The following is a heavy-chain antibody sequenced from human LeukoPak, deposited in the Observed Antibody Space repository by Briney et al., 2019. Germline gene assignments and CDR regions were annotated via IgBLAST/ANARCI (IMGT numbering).Heavy chain of an antibody. V-gene: IGHV3-48*04. J-gene: IGHJ2*01. D-gene: IGHD3-10*01. Sequence: GGSLRLSCAPSGFTFSHYGLNWVRQAPGKGLEWVSYISNSGSIIYYADSVKGRFTVSRDNAKSSLFLQMNSLGADDTAVYYCCRVQEGSGSYYFDLWGRGTLVTVSS. CDR1: GFTFSHYG. CDR2: ISNSGSII. CDR3: CRVQEGSGSYYFDL.